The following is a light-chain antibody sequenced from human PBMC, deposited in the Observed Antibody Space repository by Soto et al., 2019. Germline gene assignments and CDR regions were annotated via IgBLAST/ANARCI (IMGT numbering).Light chain of an antibody. V-gene: IGKV4-1*01. CDR3: QQYYSPWT. J-gene: IGKJ1*01. CDR1: QSVLYSSNNKNY. Sequence: DIVMTQSPDSLAVYLGESATINCKSSQSVLYSSNNKNYLAWYQQKPGQPPKLLIYWASTRESGVPDRFSGSGSGTDFTLTISSLQAEDVAVYYCQQYYSPWTFGQGTKVEIK. CDR2: WAS.